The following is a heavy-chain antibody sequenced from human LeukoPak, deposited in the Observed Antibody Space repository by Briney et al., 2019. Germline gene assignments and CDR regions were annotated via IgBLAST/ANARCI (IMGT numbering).Heavy chain of an antibody. CDR2: ISGSSTTI. D-gene: IGHD4-17*01. CDR3: ARSDGAYSDY. V-gene: IGHV3-48*02. Sequence: GESLRLSCVASGITFSSYSMNWVRQAPGQGLEWVSYISGSSTTIKYPNSVKGRFTISRDNAKNSVYLQMGSLRDEDTAVYYCARSDGAYSDYWGQGTLVTVSS. CDR1: GITFSSYS. J-gene: IGHJ4*02.